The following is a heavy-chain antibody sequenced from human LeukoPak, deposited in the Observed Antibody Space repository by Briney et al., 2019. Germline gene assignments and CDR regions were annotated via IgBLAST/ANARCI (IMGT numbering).Heavy chain of an antibody. J-gene: IGHJ6*02. CDR2: INEDGSRT. D-gene: IGHD6-6*01. V-gene: IGHV3-74*01. CDR1: GLTFSSHW. Sequence: GGSLRLSCAASGLTFSSHWMHWVRQAPGKGLVWVSRINEDGSRTNYADSVKGRFTISRDNAKNTLYLQMSSLRVEDTAVYYCARGGRVVHGVDVWGQGTTVTVSS. CDR3: ARGGRVVHGVDV.